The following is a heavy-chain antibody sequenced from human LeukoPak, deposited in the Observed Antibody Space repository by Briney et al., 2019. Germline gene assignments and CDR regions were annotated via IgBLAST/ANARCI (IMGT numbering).Heavy chain of an antibody. J-gene: IGHJ4*02. V-gene: IGHV1-46*01. Sequence: ASVKVSCRASGYTFTSYYMHWVRQAPGQGLEWMGIINPSGGSTSYAQKFQGRVTMTTDTSTSTAYMELRSLRSDDTAVYYCARGHRVADYDSSGYYSLFDYWGQGTLVTVSS. CDR3: ARGHRVADYDSSGYYSLFDY. D-gene: IGHD3-22*01. CDR1: GYTFTSYY. CDR2: INPSGGST.